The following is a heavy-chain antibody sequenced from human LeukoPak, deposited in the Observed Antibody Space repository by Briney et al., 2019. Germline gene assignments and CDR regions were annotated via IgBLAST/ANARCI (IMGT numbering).Heavy chain of an antibody. Sequence: SETLSLTCAVSGGSISSGGYSWSWIRQHPGKGLEWIGYIYYSGSTYYNPSLKSRVTISVDTSKNQFSLKLSSVTAADTAVYYCARGPITMVRGVLAHNFDYWGQGTLVTVSS. D-gene: IGHD3-10*01. V-gene: IGHV4-31*11. CDR2: IYYSGST. CDR3: ARGPITMVRGVLAHNFDY. J-gene: IGHJ4*02. CDR1: GGSISSGGYS.